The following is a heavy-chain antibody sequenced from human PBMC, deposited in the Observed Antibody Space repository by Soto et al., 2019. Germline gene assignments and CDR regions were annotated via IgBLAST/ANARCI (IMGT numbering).Heavy chain of an antibody. CDR1: GFTFSSYG. D-gene: IGHD6-19*01. CDR3: ARLQLLVGGYYYGLDV. V-gene: IGHV3-33*01. Sequence: QVQLVESGGGVVQPGRSLRLSCAASGFTFSSYGMHWVRQAPGKGLEWVAVIWYDGSNKYYADSVKGRFTISRDNSKKPLYLQMNSLRAEDTAVYYCARLQLLVGGYYYGLDVWGQGTTVTVSS. J-gene: IGHJ6*02. CDR2: IWYDGSNK.